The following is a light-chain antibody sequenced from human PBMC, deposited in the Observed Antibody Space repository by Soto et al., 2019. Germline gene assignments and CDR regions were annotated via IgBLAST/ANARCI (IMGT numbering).Light chain of an antibody. CDR1: QSISNY. Sequence: DIQLTQSPYFLSASVGDRVTITCRASQSISNYLNWYQQKPGKAPRLLIYAASTLQSGAPSRFSGNGSGTDFTLTISSLHPEDFATFYRQQTYGMGTFGHGTKVDI. V-gene: IGKV1-39*01. CDR2: AAS. J-gene: IGKJ1*01. CDR3: QQTYGMGT.